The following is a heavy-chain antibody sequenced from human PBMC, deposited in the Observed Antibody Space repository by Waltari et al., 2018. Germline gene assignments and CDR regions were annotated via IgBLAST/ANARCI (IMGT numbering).Heavy chain of an antibody. J-gene: IGHJ3*02. CDR1: GYTFTGYY. Sequence: QVQLVQSGAEVKKPGASVKVSCKASGYTFTGYYIHWARPAPGQGLEWMGWINPNSGGTNYAQKFQGRVTMTRDTSISTAYMELSRLRSDDTAVYYCASLRGELSLTDAFDIWGQGTMVTVSS. CDR2: INPNSGGT. CDR3: ASLRGELSLTDAFDI. V-gene: IGHV1-2*02. D-gene: IGHD3-16*02.